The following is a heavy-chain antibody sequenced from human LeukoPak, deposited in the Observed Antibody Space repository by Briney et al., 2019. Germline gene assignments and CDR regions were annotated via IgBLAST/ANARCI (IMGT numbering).Heavy chain of an antibody. D-gene: IGHD7-27*01. CDR1: GGTFSSYG. Sequence: GASVKGSCKASGGTFSSYGVSWMRQAPGQGREGMGGSIPVFRAANYEQGFWGRVTLTSDESTNTAYMDLSGLRSEDTAVYYCARTRSGCSTTNCYPYEMDAWGQGTTVTVSS. V-gene: IGHV1-69*13. CDR2: SIPVFRAA. J-gene: IGHJ6*02. CDR3: ARTRSGCSTTNCYPYEMDA.